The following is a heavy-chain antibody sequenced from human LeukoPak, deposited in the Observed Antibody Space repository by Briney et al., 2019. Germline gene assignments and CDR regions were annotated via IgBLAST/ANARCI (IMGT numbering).Heavy chain of an antibody. CDR2: INHSGST. Sequence: SETLSLTCAVYGGSFSGYYWSWIRQPPGKGLEWIGEINHSGSTNYNPSLKSRVTISVDTSKNQFSLKLSSVTAADTAVYYCARRTVVYGMDVWGQGTTVTVSS. D-gene: IGHD2-15*01. J-gene: IGHJ6*02. CDR3: ARRTVVYGMDV. CDR1: GGSFSGYY. V-gene: IGHV4-34*01.